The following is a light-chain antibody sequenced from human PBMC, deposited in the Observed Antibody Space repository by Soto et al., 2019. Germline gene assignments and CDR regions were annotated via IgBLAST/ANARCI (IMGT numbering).Light chain of an antibody. CDR2: AAS. Sequence: DIQMTQSPSSLSASVGDRVTITCQASQGISNYLAWYQQKPGKVPKLLIYAASTLQSGVPSRFSGSGSGTDFTLTISSLQPEDVATYYCQKYNSAPRTFGQGPKVEIK. CDR1: QGISNY. CDR3: QKYNSAPRT. V-gene: IGKV1-27*01. J-gene: IGKJ1*01.